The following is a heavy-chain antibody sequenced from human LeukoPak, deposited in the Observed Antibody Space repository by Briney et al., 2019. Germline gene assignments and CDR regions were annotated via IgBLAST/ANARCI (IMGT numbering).Heavy chain of an antibody. J-gene: IGHJ4*02. CDR3: ATDADYGEGYYFDY. V-gene: IGHV1-24*01. D-gene: IGHD4-17*01. Sequence: ASVKVSCKVSGYTLTELSMHWVRQAPGKGLEWMGGFDPEDGETIHAQKFQGRVTMTEDTSTDTAYMELSSLRSEDTAVYYCATDADYGEGYYFDYWGQGTLVTVSS. CDR1: GYTLTELS. CDR2: FDPEDGET.